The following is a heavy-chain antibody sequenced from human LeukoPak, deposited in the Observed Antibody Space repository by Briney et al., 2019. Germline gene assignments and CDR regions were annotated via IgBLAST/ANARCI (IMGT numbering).Heavy chain of an antibody. J-gene: IGHJ3*02. CDR3: ARGSWAASNDAFDI. V-gene: IGHV4-59*08. CDR2: IYYSGST. D-gene: IGHD2-15*01. CDR1: GGSISSYY. Sequence: NPSETLSLTCTVSGGSISSYYWSWIRQPPGKGLEWIGYIYYSGSTNYNPSLKSRVTISVDTSKNQFSLKLSSVTAADTAVYYCARGSWAASNDAFDIWGQGTMVTVSS.